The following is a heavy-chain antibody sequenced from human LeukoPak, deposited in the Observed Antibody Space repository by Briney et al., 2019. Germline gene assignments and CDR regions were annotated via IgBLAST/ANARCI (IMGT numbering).Heavy chain of an antibody. CDR2: INSDGSST. J-gene: IGHJ4*02. D-gene: IGHD5-18*01. CDR1: GFTFSSYW. V-gene: IGHV3-74*01. Sequence: PGGSLRLSCAASGFTFSSYWMHWVRQAPGKGLVWVSHINSDGSSTSYADSVKGRFTISRDNAKNTLYLQMNSLRVEDTAVYYCARDRGYSQDYWGQGTLATVSS. CDR3: ARDRGYSQDY.